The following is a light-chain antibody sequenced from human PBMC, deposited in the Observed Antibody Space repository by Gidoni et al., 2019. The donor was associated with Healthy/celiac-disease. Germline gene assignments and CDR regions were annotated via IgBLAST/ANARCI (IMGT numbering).Light chain of an antibody. CDR3: QQYGSSPLYT. V-gene: IGKV3-20*01. CDR1: QSVSSSY. Sequence: EIVLTQSPGTLSLSPGERATLSCRASQSVSSSYLAWYQQKPGQAPRLLIYGASSRATGIPDRFSGSGSGTDFTLTISRLEPEDFALYYCQQYGSSPLYTFGPGTKLEIK. CDR2: GAS. J-gene: IGKJ2*01.